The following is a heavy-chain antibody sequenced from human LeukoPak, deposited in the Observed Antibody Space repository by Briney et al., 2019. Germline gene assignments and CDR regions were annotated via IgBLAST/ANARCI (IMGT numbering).Heavy chain of an antibody. CDR3: ASAHYDYVWGSYRHSNFDY. V-gene: IGHV3-48*04. Sequence: PGGSLRLSCIASGFTFSRYSMNWVRQAPGKGLEWVSYISSSSSTIYYADSVKGRFTISRDNAKNSLYLQMNSLRAEDTAVYYCASAHYDYVWGSYRHSNFDYWGQGTLVTVSS. J-gene: IGHJ4*02. CDR1: GFTFSRYS. CDR2: ISSSSSTI. D-gene: IGHD3-16*02.